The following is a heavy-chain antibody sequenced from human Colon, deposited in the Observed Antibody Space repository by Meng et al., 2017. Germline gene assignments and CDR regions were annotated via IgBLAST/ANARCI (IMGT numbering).Heavy chain of an antibody. CDR1: GDSVSSYNW. CDR3: ARRNSNNWFDP. CDR2: IFHSGTS. Sequence: QVRLAWSGPGLVNPSGPLALTCDVSGDSVSSYNWWTWVRQPPGKGLEWLGEIFHSGTSNYNPSLKSRVTISVDKSKNQFSLRLSSVTAADTAVYYCARRNSNNWFDPWGQGILVTVSS. D-gene: IGHD2/OR15-2a*01. V-gene: IGHV4-4*02. J-gene: IGHJ5*02.